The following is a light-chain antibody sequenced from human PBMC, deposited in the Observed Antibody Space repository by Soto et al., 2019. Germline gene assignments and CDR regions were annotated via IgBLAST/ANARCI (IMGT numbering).Light chain of an antibody. CDR3: QQAYGAPPT. Sequence: DIQMTQSPSSLSASVGDRVTITCRASQSISSYLNWSQQKPGNAPKLLIYAASSLQTGVPSRFSGSGSGTDFTLTISSLQREDFATYYCQQAYGAPPTFGQGTKVDIK. CDR1: QSISSY. V-gene: IGKV1-39*01. J-gene: IGKJ1*01. CDR2: AAS.